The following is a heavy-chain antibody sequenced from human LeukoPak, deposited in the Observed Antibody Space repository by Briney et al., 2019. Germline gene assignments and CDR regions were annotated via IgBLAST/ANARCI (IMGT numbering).Heavy chain of an antibody. CDR1: GGSISSYY. D-gene: IGHD5-24*01. V-gene: IGHV4-59*01. CDR3: ARDPGDGYNYGWYFDL. Sequence: SETLSLTCTVSGGSISSYYWSWIRQPPGKGLEWIGYIYYSGSTNYNPSLESRVTISVDTSKNQFSLKLSSVTAADTAVYYCARDPGDGYNYGWYFDLWGRGTLVTVSS. CDR2: IYYSGST. J-gene: IGHJ2*01.